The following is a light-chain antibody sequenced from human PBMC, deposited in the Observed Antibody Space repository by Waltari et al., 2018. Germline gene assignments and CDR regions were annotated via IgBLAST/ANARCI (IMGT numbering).Light chain of an antibody. Sequence: DIQMTQSPSFVSASVGDRVTITCRASQGISSRLAWYQQKPGKVPKLLIYTASTLQSGVPSRFSGSGSGTEFTLIITTLQPEDFATYFCLQAYSFPRTFGQGTKLEIK. CDR3: LQAYSFPRT. V-gene: IGKV1-12*01. CDR1: QGISSR. CDR2: TAS. J-gene: IGKJ2*01.